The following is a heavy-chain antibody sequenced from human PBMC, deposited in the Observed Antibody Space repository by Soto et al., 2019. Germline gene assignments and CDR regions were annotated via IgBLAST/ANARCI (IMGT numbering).Heavy chain of an antibody. J-gene: IGHJ6*02. V-gene: IGHV4-34*01. CDR1: GGSFSGYY. D-gene: IGHD5-18*01. Sequence: TLSLTCAVYGGSFSGYYWSWIRQPPGKGLEWIGEINHSGSTNYNPSLKSRVTISVDTSKNQFSLKLSSVTAADTAVYYCARARRGYSYGSYYYYYGMDVWGQGTTVTVSS. CDR3: ARARRGYSYGSYYYYYGMDV. CDR2: INHSGST.